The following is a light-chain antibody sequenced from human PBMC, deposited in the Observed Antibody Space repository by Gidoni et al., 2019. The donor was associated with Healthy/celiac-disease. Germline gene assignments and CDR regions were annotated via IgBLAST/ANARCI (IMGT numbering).Light chain of an antibody. V-gene: IGKV3-20*01. CDR3: QQYGSSPGFT. J-gene: IGKJ3*01. Sequence: IVLTQSLDTLSLSPGERATLAFPASQSVSSSYLAVYQQKPGQAPRLLIYGAFSRATGIPDRLSGSGSGTDCTLTISRLEPEDFAGYYCQQYGSSPGFTFGHGTKVDIK. CDR1: QSVSSSY. CDR2: GAF.